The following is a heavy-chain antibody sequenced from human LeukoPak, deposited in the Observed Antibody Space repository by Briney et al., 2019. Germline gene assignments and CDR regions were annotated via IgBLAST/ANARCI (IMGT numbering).Heavy chain of an antibody. CDR2: IYPGDSDT. J-gene: IGHJ6*02. CDR3: ARGLVTATDYYYYGMDV. Sequence: GESLKISCKGSGYSFTNYWIGWVRQMPGKGLEWMGIIYPGDSDTRYSPSFQGQVTISADKSISTAYLQWSSLKASDTAMYYCARGLVTATDYYYYGMDVWGQGTTVTVSS. CDR1: GYSFTNYW. D-gene: IGHD2-21*02. V-gene: IGHV5-51*01.